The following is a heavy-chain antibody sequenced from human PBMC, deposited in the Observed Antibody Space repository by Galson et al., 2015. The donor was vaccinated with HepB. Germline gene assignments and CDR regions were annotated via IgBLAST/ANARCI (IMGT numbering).Heavy chain of an antibody. Sequence: SLRLSCAASGFTFSSYGMHWVRQAPGKGLEWVAVIWYDGSNKYYADSVKGRFTISRDNSKNTLYLQMNSLRAEDTAVYYCARELGVVVADNPLDYWGQGTLVTASS. D-gene: IGHD2-15*01. CDR1: GFTFSSYG. CDR3: ARELGVVVADNPLDY. J-gene: IGHJ4*02. CDR2: IWYDGSNK. V-gene: IGHV3-33*08.